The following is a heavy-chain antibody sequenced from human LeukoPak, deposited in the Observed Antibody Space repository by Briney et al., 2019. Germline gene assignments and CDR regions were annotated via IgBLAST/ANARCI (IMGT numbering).Heavy chain of an antibody. D-gene: IGHD1-1*01. J-gene: IGHJ4*02. CDR3: ARASQGNLGSQLDY. V-gene: IGHV1-8*01. CDR1: VYTFTIYD. CDR2: MNPNSGNT. Sequence: ASVTVSFTASVYTFTIYDINWVRQATGQGLEWMGWMNPNSGNTGYAQKFQGRVTMTRNTSISTAYMELSSLRSEDTAVYYCARASQGNLGSQLDYWGQGTLVTVSS.